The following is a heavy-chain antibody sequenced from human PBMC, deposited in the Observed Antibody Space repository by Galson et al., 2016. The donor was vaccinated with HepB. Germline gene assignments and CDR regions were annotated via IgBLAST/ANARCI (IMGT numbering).Heavy chain of an antibody. CDR1: GFTFSNYA. CDR3: AKSYYEPREMPDY. D-gene: IGHD3-22*01. Sequence: SLRLSCAASGFTFSNYAMHWVRQTPGKGLEWVAIISYDRTNQYYAHSVKGRFTISRDNSQNALYLQMNSLRAEDTALYYCAKSYYEPREMPDYWGQGTLVTVSS. V-gene: IGHV3-30*18. J-gene: IGHJ4*02. CDR2: ISYDRTNQ.